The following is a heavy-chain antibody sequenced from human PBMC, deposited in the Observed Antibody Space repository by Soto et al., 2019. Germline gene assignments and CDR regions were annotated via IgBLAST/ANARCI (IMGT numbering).Heavy chain of an antibody. CDR2: IYYSGST. J-gene: IGHJ4*02. D-gene: IGHD3-10*01. CDR3: ARGITMVRGVIISIDDYFDY. Sequence: SETLSLTCTVSGGSISSSSYYWGWIRQPPGKGLEWIGSIYYSGSTYYNPSLKGRVTISVDTSKNQFSLKLSSVTAADTAVYYCARGITMVRGVIISIDDYFDYWGQGTLVTVSS. V-gene: IGHV4-39*01. CDR1: GGSISSSSYY.